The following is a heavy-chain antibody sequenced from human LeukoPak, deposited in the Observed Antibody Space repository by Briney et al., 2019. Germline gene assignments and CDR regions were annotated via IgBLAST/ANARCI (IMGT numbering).Heavy chain of an antibody. Sequence: SETLSLTCAVSGYSISSGYYWGWIRQPPGKGLEWIGSIYHSGSTYYNPSLKSRVTISVDTSKNQFSLKLSSVTAADTAVYYCASADGMGDYCYMDVWGKGTTVTVSS. V-gene: IGHV4-38-2*01. CDR2: IYHSGST. J-gene: IGHJ6*03. CDR1: GYSISSGYY. CDR3: ASADGMGDYCYMDV. D-gene: IGHD3-16*01.